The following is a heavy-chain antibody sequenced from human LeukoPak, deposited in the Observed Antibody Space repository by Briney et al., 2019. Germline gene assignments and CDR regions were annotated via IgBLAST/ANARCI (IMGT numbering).Heavy chain of an antibody. Sequence: ASVKVSCKVSGHTLTQLSMHWVRQAPGKGLEWLGGFDPEDGETIYAQKFQGRVTMTEDTSTDTAYMELSSLRSEDTAVYYCATENMQQHYAFDIWGQGTMVTVSS. CDR2: FDPEDGET. CDR3: ATENMQQHYAFDI. V-gene: IGHV1-24*01. J-gene: IGHJ3*02. CDR1: GHTLTQLS. D-gene: IGHD6-13*01.